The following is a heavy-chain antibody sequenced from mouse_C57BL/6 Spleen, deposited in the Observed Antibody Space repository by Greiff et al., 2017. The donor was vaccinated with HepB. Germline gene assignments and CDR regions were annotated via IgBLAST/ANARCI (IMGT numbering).Heavy chain of an antibody. CDR1: GYAFSSSW. D-gene: IGHD2-1*01. J-gene: IGHJ3*01. Sequence: QVQLQQPGPELVKPGASVKISCKASGYAFSSSWMNWVKQRPGQGLEWIGRIYPGDGDTNYNGKFKGKATLTADKSSSTAYMQLSSLTSEDSAVYFCATYYGNFFAYWGQGTLVTVSA. CDR3: ATYYGNFFAY. V-gene: IGHV1-82*01. CDR2: IYPGDGDT.